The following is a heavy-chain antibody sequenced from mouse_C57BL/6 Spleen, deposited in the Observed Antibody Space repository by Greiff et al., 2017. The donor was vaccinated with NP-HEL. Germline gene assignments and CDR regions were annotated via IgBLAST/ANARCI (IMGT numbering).Heavy chain of an antibody. V-gene: IGHV1-5*01. CDR3: TSDYYGSSYYAMDY. J-gene: IGHJ4*01. CDR2: IYPGNSDT. Sequence: VQLHQSGTVLARPGASVKMSCKTSGYTFTSYWMHWVKQRPGQGLEWIGAIYPGNSDTSYNQKFKGKAKLTAVTSASTAYMALSSLTNEDSAVYYCTSDYYGSSYYAMDYWGQGTSVTVSS. D-gene: IGHD1-1*01. CDR1: GYTFTSYW.